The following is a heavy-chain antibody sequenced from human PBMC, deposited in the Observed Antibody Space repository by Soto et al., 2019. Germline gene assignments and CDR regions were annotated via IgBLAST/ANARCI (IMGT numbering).Heavy chain of an antibody. CDR2: ISDDGKTQ. D-gene: IGHD6-25*01. CDR1: SFRFSAYG. Sequence: QVKLVEFGGAVVQSGRSLRLSCTASSFRFSAYGMHWGRQDPGKGLEWVALISDDGKTQFFTESVEGRFTIHTDNSRNPLYLPMNRLRPEDTAVYYCVKGGYKTGWPPFDHWGHGTRVTVSS. V-gene: IGHV3-30*18. CDR3: VKGGYKTGWPPFDH. J-gene: IGHJ4*01.